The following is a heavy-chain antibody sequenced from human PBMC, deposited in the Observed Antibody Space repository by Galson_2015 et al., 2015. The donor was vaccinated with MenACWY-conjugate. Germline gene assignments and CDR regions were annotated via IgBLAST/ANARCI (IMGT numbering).Heavy chain of an antibody. V-gene: IGHV1-69*13. CDR3: ARNLRDYVRFVR. CDR1: GFTFSSYA. Sequence: SVKVSCKASGFTFSSYAINWLRQAPGQGLECMGGIIPIFGTANYAQKIHGRVKITADEYKSTSYMEMSSMRSEDTAVYYCARNLRDYVRFVRWVQGTLVTVSS. J-gene: IGHJ5*02. D-gene: IGHD4-17*01. CDR2: IIPIFGTA.